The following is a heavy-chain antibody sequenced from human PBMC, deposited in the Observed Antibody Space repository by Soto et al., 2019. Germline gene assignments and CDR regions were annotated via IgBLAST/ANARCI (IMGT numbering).Heavy chain of an antibody. CDR3: AREIPYYDFWSGYYTKGGWFDP. D-gene: IGHD3-3*01. CDR1: GGSISSGGYY. J-gene: IGHJ5*02. CDR2: IYYSGST. Sequence: QVQLQESGPGLVKPSQTLSLTCTVSGGSISSGGYYWSWIRQHPGKGLEWIGYIYYSGSTYYNPSLKSRVTITVDTSKNQFALKLSSVTAADTAVYYCAREIPYYDFWSGYYTKGGWFDPWGQGTLVTVSS. V-gene: IGHV4-31*03.